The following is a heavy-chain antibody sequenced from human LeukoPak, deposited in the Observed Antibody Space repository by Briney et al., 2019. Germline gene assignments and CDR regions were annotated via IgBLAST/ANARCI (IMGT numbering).Heavy chain of an antibody. V-gene: IGHV4-59*01. CDR3: ARVSGYDWESFYDY. D-gene: IGHD5-12*01. CDR2: VDHTWST. J-gene: IGHJ4*02. Sequence: SETLSLTCSVSDDSITMYYWTWIRQPPGKGLEWIGYVDHTWSTNFNPSLNGRVSISRDTTKNLFSLRLRSVTAADTAVYFCARVSGYDWESFYDYWGQGSLVTVSS. CDR1: DDSITMYY.